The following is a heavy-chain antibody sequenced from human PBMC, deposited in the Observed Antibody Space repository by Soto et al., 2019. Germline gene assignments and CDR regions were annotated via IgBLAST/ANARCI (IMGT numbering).Heavy chain of an antibody. J-gene: IGHJ5*02. V-gene: IGHV1-69*06. CDR3: ARTPSRYDFWSDNWFDP. CDR1: GGTFSSYA. CDR2: IIPIFGTA. Sequence: GASVKVSCKASGGTFSSYAISWVRQAPGQGLEWMGGIIPIFGTANYAQKFQGRVTITADKSTSTAYMELSSLRSEDTAVYYCARTPSRYDFWSDNWFDPWGQGTLVTVSS. D-gene: IGHD3-3*01.